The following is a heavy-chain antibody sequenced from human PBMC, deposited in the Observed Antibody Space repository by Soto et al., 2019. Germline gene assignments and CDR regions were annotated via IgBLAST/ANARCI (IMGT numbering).Heavy chain of an antibody. J-gene: IGHJ6*02. CDR1: GGTFSSYA. D-gene: IGHD4-4*01. CDR3: ARDAEDYSTYLPDGMDV. Sequence: SVKVSCKASGGTFSSYAISWVRQAPGQGLEWMGGIIPIFGTANYAQKFQGRVTITADESTSTAYMELSSLRSEDTAVYYCARDAEDYSTYLPDGMDVWGQGTTVTVSS. V-gene: IGHV1-69*13. CDR2: IIPIFGTA.